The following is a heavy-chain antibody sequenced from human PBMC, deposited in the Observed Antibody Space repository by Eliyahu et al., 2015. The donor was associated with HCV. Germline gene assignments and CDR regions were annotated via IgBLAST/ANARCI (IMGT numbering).Heavy chain of an antibody. CDR2: ISRXGVAR. CDR3: ARMSHYDSSGDFILPAFDI. D-gene: IGHD3-22*01. J-gene: IGHJ3*02. Sequence: DVQLVXSGGGLVQPGGSLRLSCAASGXXPXNYEMNWVRRAPGKGLEWVXYISRXGVARFYTASVQGRFTVSRDNANNSVVLQMQSLRAGDTATYYCARMSHYDSSGDFILPAFDIWGQGTAVTVSS. CDR1: GXXPXNYE. V-gene: IGHV3-48*03.